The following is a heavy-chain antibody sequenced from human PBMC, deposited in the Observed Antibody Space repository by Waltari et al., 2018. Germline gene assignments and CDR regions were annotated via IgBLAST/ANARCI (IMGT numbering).Heavy chain of an antibody. V-gene: IGHV4-61*09. D-gene: IGHD5-12*01. Sequence: QVQLQESGPGLVKPSQTLSLTCTVSGGSISSGSYYWSWIRQPAGTGLEWIGYIYTSGSTNYNPSLKSRVTISVDTSKNQFSLKLSSVTAADTAVYYCARDQYGGYGPFDYWGQGTLVTVSS. CDR1: GGSISSGSYY. J-gene: IGHJ4*02. CDR2: IYTSGST. CDR3: ARDQYGGYGPFDY.